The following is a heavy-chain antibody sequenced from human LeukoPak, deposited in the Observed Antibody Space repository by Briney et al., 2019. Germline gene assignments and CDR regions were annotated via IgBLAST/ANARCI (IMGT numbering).Heavy chain of an antibody. J-gene: IGHJ4*02. CDR2: IIGRSGST. Sequence: GGSLRLSCVPSGFSFNNYAMNWVRQSPGEGREWVSSIIGRSGSTFYADSVKGRFTISRDKSKNTLYLQMNSLRAEDTAVYYCAKGAYDYIEIAYFDYWGQGSLVTVSS. CDR1: GFSFNNYA. V-gene: IGHV3-23*01. D-gene: IGHD5-12*01. CDR3: AKGAYDYIEIAYFDY.